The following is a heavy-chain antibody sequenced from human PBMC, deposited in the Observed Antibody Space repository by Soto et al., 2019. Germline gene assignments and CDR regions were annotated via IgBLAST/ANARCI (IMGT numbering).Heavy chain of an antibody. V-gene: IGHV1-69*01. J-gene: IGHJ6*01. Sequence: QVQLVQSGAEVKRPGSSVKVSCKASGDMFRNSAFSWVRQAPGQGLEWMGVIIPLFRKTNDAQRFQGRVTLSADETTTTLYLELYSLTSEDTAVYFCARARLSNGDPNIYFFYGLDVWGQGTTVTVSS. CDR3: ARARLSNGDPNIYFFYGLDV. CDR1: GDMFRNSA. D-gene: IGHD6-6*01. CDR2: IIPLFRKT.